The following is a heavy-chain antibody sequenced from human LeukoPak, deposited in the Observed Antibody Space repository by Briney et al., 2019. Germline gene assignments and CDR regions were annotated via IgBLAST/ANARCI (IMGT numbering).Heavy chain of an antibody. V-gene: IGHV1-46*01. Sequence: ASVKVSCKASGYTFTSYYMHWVRHAPGQGLEWMGIINPSGGSTSYAQKFQGRVTMTRDTSTSTVYMELSSLRSEDTAVYYCARFRSPYCSSTSCPPSYFDYWGQGTLVTVSS. CDR1: GYTFTSYY. CDR2: INPSGGST. D-gene: IGHD2-2*01. J-gene: IGHJ4*02. CDR3: ARFRSPYCSSTSCPPSYFDY.